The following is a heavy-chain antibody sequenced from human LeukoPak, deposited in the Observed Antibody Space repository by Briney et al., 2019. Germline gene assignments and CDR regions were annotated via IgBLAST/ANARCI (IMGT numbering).Heavy chain of an antibody. CDR2: IYYSGST. CDR1: GGSISSSGYY. Sequence: SETLSLTCTVSGGSISSSGYYWSWIRQHPGKGLEWIGYIYYSGSTHYNPSLQSRVTVSVDTSKNHFSLKLRSVTAADTAVYYCARHVFHSSTWYGPIDYWGQGTLVTVSS. CDR3: ARHVFHSSTWYGPIDY. D-gene: IGHD6-13*01. V-gene: IGHV4-39*01. J-gene: IGHJ4*02.